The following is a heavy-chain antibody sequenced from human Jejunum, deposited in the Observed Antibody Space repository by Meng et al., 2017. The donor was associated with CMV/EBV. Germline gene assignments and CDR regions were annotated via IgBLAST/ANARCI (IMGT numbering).Heavy chain of an antibody. Sequence: GLLVGPGGGLIRPGGSLRLSCAASGFTVSFKYMSWVRQAPGKGLEWVSVIDSGGRTYYADSVKGRLTISRDNSENTLYLQMNNLRAEDTAVYYCAREGDYPVLDYWGQGTLVTVSS. CDR2: IDSGGRT. J-gene: IGHJ4*02. CDR3: AREGDYPVLDY. CDR1: GFTVSFKY. D-gene: IGHD3-16*01. V-gene: IGHV3-53*01.